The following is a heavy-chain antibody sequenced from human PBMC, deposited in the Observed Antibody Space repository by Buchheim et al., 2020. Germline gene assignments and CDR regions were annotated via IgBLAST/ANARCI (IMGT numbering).Heavy chain of an antibody. J-gene: IGHJ4*02. Sequence: QVQLVESGGGVVQPGRSLRLSCAASGFTFSSYGMHWVRQAPGKGLEWVAVISYDGSNKYYADSVKGRFTISRDNSKNTLYLQMNSLRAEDTAVYYCATSFTTVTNLSPFDYWGQGIL. CDR1: GFTFSSYG. V-gene: IGHV3-30*03. CDR3: ATSFTTVTNLSPFDY. CDR2: ISYDGSNK. D-gene: IGHD4-17*01.